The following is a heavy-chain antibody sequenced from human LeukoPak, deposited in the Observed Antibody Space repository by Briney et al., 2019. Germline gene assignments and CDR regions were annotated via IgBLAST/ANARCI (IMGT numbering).Heavy chain of an antibody. CDR2: IYSGGST. D-gene: IGHD3-22*01. J-gene: IGHJ4*02. Sequence: GGSLRLSCAASGFTVSSNYMSWVRQAPGKGLEWVSVIYSGGSTYYADSVKGRFTISRDKSKNTLYLQMNGLRAEDTAVYYCARDFDSGGYDYYFDYWGQGTLVNVSS. V-gene: IGHV3-66*01. CDR3: ARDFDSGGYDYYFDY. CDR1: GFTVSSNY.